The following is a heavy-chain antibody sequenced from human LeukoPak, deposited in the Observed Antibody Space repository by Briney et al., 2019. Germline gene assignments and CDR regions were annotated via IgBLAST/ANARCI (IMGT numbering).Heavy chain of an antibody. D-gene: IGHD4-17*01. Sequence: SVKVSCKASGGTFSSYVISWVRQAPGQGLEWMGRIIPILGIANYAQKFQGRVTITADKSTCTAYMELSSLRSEDTAVYYCARDIGDHALPGIDYWGQGTLVTVSS. CDR2: IIPILGIA. V-gene: IGHV1-69*04. CDR3: ARDIGDHALPGIDY. CDR1: GGTFSSYV. J-gene: IGHJ4*02.